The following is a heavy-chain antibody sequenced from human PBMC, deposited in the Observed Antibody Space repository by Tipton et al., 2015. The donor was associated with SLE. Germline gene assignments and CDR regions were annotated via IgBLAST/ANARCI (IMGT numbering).Heavy chain of an antibody. CDR1: GFTFSDYW. CDR2: ISWDGGST. Sequence: SLRLSCAASGFTFSDYWMHWVRQAPGKGLEWVSLISWDGGSTYYADSVKGRFTISRDNSKNSLYLQMNSLRAEDTALYYCAKAYYYCYGMDVWGQGTTVTVSS. V-gene: IGHV3-43D*04. J-gene: IGHJ6*02. CDR3: AKAYYYCYGMDV.